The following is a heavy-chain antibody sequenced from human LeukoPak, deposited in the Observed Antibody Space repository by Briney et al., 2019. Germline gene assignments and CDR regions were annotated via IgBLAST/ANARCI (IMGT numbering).Heavy chain of an antibody. J-gene: IGHJ4*02. Sequence: SETLSLTCTVSGGSISSYYWSWIRQPPGKGLEWIGYIYTSGSTNYNPSLKSRVTISADTSKNQFSLKLSSVTAADTAVYYCARLGVSGAWSPFDYWGQGTLVTVSS. V-gene: IGHV4-4*09. D-gene: IGHD2-8*02. CDR1: GGSISSYY. CDR3: ARLGVSGAWSPFDY. CDR2: IYTSGST.